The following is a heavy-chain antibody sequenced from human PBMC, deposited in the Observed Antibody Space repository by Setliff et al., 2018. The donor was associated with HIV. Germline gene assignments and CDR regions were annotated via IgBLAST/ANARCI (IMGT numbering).Heavy chain of an antibody. CDR3: ARSTTAD. D-gene: IGHD4-17*01. V-gene: IGHV1-2*02. J-gene: IGHJ4*02. Sequence: GASVKVSCKASGYTLTDYYMHWVRQAPGQGLEWMGWIYPNTGGTNYAQKFQGRVTMTRDTSISTAYMELSRLRSDDTAVYYCARSTTADWGQGTMVTVSS. CDR1: GYTLTDYY. CDR2: IYPNTGGT.